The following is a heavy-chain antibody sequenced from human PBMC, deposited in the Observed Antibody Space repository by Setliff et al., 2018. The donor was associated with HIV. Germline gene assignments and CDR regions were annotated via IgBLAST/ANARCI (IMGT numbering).Heavy chain of an antibody. CDR2: IYSSGTT. CDR1: GGSINRSNYY. V-gene: IGHV4-39*01. Sequence: SETLSLTCTVPGGSINRSNYYWGWVRQPPGKGLEWIGYIYSSGTTSYNPSLKNRVSMSLDTSKNQFSLKLSSVTAADTAVYYCARLRQWLAFFDSWGQGTLVTVSS. J-gene: IGHJ4*02. CDR3: ARLRQWLAFFDS. D-gene: IGHD6-19*01.